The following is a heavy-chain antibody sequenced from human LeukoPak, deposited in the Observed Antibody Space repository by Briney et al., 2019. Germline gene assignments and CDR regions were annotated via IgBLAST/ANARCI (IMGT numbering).Heavy chain of an antibody. Sequence: SSQTLSLTCTVSGGSISSCSYYWSWIRQPAGKGLEWIGRIYTSGSTNYNPPLKSRVTISVDTSKNPFSLKLSSVTAADTAVYYCGRDDYYMDVWGKGTTVTVSS. J-gene: IGHJ6*03. CDR1: GGSISSCSYY. CDR3: GRDDYYMDV. CDR2: IYTSGST. V-gene: IGHV4-61*02.